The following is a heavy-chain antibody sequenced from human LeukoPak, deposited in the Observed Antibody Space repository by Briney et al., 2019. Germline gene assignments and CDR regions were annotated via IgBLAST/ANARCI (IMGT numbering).Heavy chain of an antibody. CDR1: GYTFIGYY. Sequence: ASVKVSCKASGYTFIGYYIHWVRQAPGQRLDWMGWINPNSGGTKYGPNFQGRVSMTRDTSISTAYMELSRLSSDDTAVFYCARDRLRLGYERTNWFDPWGQGTLVTVSS. CDR3: ARDRLRLGYERTNWFDP. V-gene: IGHV1-2*02. J-gene: IGHJ5*02. D-gene: IGHD2-15*01. CDR2: INPNSGGT.